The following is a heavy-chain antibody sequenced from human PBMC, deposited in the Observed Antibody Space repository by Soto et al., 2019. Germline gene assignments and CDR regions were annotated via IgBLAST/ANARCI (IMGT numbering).Heavy chain of an antibody. J-gene: IGHJ4*02. CDR2: IIPILGIA. V-gene: IGHV1-69*08. D-gene: IGHD3-22*01. CDR3: ARDKIAYDSSGYSLDY. Sequence: QVQLVQSGAEVKKPGSSVKVSCKASGGTFSSYTISWVRQAPGQGLEWMGRIIPILGIANYAQKFQGRVTITADKSTSTADMELSSLRSEDTAVYYCARDKIAYDSSGYSLDYWGQGTLVTVSS. CDR1: GGTFSSYT.